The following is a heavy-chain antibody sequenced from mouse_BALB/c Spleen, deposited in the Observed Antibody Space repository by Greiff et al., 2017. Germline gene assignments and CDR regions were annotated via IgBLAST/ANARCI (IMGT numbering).Heavy chain of an antibody. CDR1: GCAFTNYL. Sequence: QVQLQQSGAELVRPGTSVKVSCKASGCAFTNYLIEWVKQRPGQGLEWIGVINPGSGGTNYNEKFKGKATLTADKSSSTAYMQLSSLTSDDSAVYFCARYDYDFAYWGQGTLVTVSA. J-gene: IGHJ3*01. V-gene: IGHV1-54*03. CDR3: ARYDYDFAY. CDR2: INPGSGGT. D-gene: IGHD2-4*01.